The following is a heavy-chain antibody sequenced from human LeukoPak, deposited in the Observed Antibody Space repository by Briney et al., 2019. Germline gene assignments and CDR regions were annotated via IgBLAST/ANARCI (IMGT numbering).Heavy chain of an antibody. CDR1: GFTFSGYV. Sequence: GGSLRLSCAASGFTFSGYVMSWVRQAPGKGLERVSDIPGDGGSTYYSDSVKGRFTISRDNSKNTLYLQMNSLRAEDTAVYYCVKGSIYYYYYMDVWGKGTTVTVSS. CDR3: VKGSIYYYYYMDV. D-gene: IGHD4-11*01. J-gene: IGHJ6*03. CDR2: IPGDGGST. V-gene: IGHV3-23*01.